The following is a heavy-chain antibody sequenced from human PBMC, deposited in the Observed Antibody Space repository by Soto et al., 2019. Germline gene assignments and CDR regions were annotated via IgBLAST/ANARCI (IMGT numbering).Heavy chain of an antibody. J-gene: IGHJ3*02. CDR1: GFTFSNYD. CDR2: IGGSGRNT. V-gene: IGHV3-21*01. D-gene: IGHD3-22*01. CDR3: ARPRHLVVVLNDAFDI. Sequence: PGGSLRLSCAASGFTFSNYDMNWARQAPGKGLEWVSGIGGSGRNTFYADSVKGRFTISRDNAKNSLYLQMNSLRAEDTAVYYCARPRHLVVVLNDAFDIWGQGTMVTVSS.